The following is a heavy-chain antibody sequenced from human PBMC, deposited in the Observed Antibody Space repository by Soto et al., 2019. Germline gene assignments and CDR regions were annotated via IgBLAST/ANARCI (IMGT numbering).Heavy chain of an antibody. CDR2: IYHSGST. CDR1: GASISSDKW. Sequence: SETLSLTCAVSGASISSDKWWSWVRQPPGKGLEWIGEIYHSGSTNYIPSLKSRVSISVDTSKNHFSLKLNSVTAADTAVYYCARGGTGDLDYWGQGALVTVSS. J-gene: IGHJ4*02. CDR3: ARGGTGDLDY. V-gene: IGHV4-4*02. D-gene: IGHD7-27*01.